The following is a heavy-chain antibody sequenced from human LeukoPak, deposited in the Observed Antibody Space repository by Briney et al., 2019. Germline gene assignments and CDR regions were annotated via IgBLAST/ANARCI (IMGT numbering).Heavy chain of an antibody. CDR3: VRVPGGSSYFDY. D-gene: IGHD1-26*01. J-gene: IGHJ4*02. Sequence: GGSLRLPCAASGFTFSSYDMHWVRQATGKALEWVSAIATAGDTYYPDSVKGRFTISRENAKNSLYLQMNSLRAGDTAVYYCVRVPGGSSYFDYWGQGTLVTVSS. V-gene: IGHV3-13*04. CDR1: GFTFSSYD. CDR2: IATAGDT.